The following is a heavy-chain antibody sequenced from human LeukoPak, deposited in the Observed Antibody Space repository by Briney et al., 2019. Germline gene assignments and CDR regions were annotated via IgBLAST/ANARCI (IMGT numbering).Heavy chain of an antibody. Sequence: ASVKVSCTASGYTFTGYYMHWVRQAPGQGLEWMGRINPNSGGTNYAQKFQGRVTMTTDTSTSTAYMELSSLRSEDTAVYYCARQRGEHDYWGQGTLVTVSS. V-gene: IGHV1-2*06. CDR3: ARQRGEHDY. CDR1: GYTFTGYY. J-gene: IGHJ4*02. CDR2: INPNSGGT. D-gene: IGHD3-10*01.